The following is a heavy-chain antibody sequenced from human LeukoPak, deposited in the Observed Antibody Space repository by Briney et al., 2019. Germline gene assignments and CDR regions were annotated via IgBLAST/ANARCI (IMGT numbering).Heavy chain of an antibody. CDR1: GFTFSDYN. J-gene: IGHJ4*02. CDR3: HYYGSGSYYVDY. CDR2: FSRSGGTI. Sequence: PGGNLRLSCAASGFTFSDYNMSWLRQAPGKGLKWFSDFSRSGGTIYYAYAGKGLFTITRDNAKNSLYLQMNSLRAEDTAMYYCHYYGSGSYYVDYWGQGTLVTVSS. D-gene: IGHD3-10*01. V-gene: IGHV3-11*01.